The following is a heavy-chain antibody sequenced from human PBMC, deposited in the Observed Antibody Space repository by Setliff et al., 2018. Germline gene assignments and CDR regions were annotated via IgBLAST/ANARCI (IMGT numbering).Heavy chain of an antibody. D-gene: IGHD3-16*01. CDR2: ISSSSGHI. CDR1: GISSYT. J-gene: IGHJ6*02. Sequence: GGSLRLSCAASGISSYTMSGVRQAPGKGLEWVASISSSSGHIYHAASVRGRFTISRDNTKNSLYLQMDSLRVEDTAVYYCAGRLGASTRYYYYGLDVWGQGTTVTVSS. V-gene: IGHV3-21*01. CDR3: AGRLGASTRYYYYGLDV.